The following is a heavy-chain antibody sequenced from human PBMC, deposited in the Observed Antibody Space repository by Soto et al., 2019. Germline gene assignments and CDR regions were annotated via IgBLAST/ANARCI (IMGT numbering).Heavy chain of an antibody. CDR2: VSAHNGNP. D-gene: IGHD3-10*01. J-gene: IGHJ4*02. CDR3: ARDFDGSGNYYTDF. Sequence: QVQLVQSGAEVKKPGASVKVSCKASGYPFTSCGISWVRQAPGQGLEWRGWVSAHNGNPYYAQKFQGRVTLTTDISTSTAYMEVRCLRSDDTAVYYCARDFDGSGNYYTDFWGQGTLVAVSS. V-gene: IGHV1-18*01. CDR1: GYPFTSCG.